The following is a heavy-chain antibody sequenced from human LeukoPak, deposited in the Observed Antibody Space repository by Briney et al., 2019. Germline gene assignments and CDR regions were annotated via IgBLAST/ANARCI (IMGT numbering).Heavy chain of an antibody. CDR1: GGSISSSNYY. CDR3: ARSTPGYYGMDV. CDR2: IYNSGST. J-gene: IGHJ6*02. Sequence: SETLSLTCTVSGGSISSSNYYWGWIRQPPGKGLEWIGSIYNSGSTYYNPSLKSRVTISVDTSKNQFSLRLSSVTAADTAVYYCARSTPGYYGMDVWGQGTTVTVSS. V-gene: IGHV4-39*01.